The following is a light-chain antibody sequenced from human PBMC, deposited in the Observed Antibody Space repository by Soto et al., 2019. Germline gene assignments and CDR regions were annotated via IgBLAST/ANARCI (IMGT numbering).Light chain of an antibody. J-gene: IGLJ3*02. V-gene: IGLV1-44*01. Sequence: QSVLIQPPSASGTPGQRVTMSCSGSRSNIGSNTVNWYQHLPGTAPKLLIYSNNQRPSGVPDRFSGSKSGTSASLAISGLQSEDEADYYCATWDDSLNGWVFGGGTKLTVL. CDR2: SNN. CDR1: RSNIGSNT. CDR3: ATWDDSLNGWV.